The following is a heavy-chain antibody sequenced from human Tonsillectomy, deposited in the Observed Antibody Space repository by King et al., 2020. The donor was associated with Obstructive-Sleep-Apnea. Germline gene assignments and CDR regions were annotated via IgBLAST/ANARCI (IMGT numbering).Heavy chain of an antibody. CDR2: ISGSGSNT. CDR1: GFTFSSYA. Sequence: EVQLVESGGGLVQPGGSLRLSCAASGFTFSSYAMSWVRQAPGKGLEWVSAISGSGSNTYYADSVKGRFTISRDNSKNTLYLQVNTLRAEDTAVYYCAKDRAQVHGCCPTFFDSWGQGTLVTVSS. J-gene: IGHJ4*02. CDR3: AKDRAQVHGCCPTFFDS. V-gene: IGHV3-23*04. D-gene: IGHD2/OR15-2a*01.